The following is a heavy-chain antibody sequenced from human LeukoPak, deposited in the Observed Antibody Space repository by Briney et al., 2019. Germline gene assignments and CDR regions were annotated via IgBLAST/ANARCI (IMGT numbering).Heavy chain of an antibody. Sequence: PGGSLRLSCAASGFTFSSYSMNWVRQAPGKGLEWVSSISSSSSYIYYADSVEGRFTISRDNAKNSLYLQMNSLRAEDTAVYYCARSSELLGYHYWGQGTLVTVSS. CDR1: GFTFSSYS. D-gene: IGHD1-26*01. CDR3: ARSSELLGYHY. J-gene: IGHJ4*02. CDR2: ISSSSSYI. V-gene: IGHV3-21*01.